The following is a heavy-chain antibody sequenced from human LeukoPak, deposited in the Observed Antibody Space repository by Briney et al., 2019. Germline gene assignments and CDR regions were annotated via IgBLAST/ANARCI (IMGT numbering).Heavy chain of an antibody. D-gene: IGHD3-9*01. Sequence: PGASLRLSCAASGFTFSNYAMSWVRQAPGKGLEWVSAITGSGGNTYYADSVKGRFTISRDNSKNTVFLQMNSLRAEDTAVYYCAKWGDYDVLTGYYFSDYWGQGTLVTVSS. J-gene: IGHJ4*02. CDR2: ITGSGGNT. CDR3: AKWGDYDVLTGYYFSDY. V-gene: IGHV3-23*01. CDR1: GFTFSNYA.